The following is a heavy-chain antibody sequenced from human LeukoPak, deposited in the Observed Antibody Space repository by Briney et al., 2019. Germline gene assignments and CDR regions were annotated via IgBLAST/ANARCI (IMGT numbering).Heavy chain of an antibody. CDR3: ARGSAFPYYDFFGGLDY. J-gene: IGHJ4*02. D-gene: IGHD3-3*01. CDR1: GFTFSSYG. Sequence: GGSLRLSCAASGFTFSSYGMHWVRQAPGKGLEWVAVIWYDGSNKYYADSVKGRFTISRDNSKNTLYLQMNSLRAEDTAVYYCARGSAFPYYDFFGGLDYWGQGTLVTVSS. CDR2: IWYDGSNK. V-gene: IGHV3-33*01.